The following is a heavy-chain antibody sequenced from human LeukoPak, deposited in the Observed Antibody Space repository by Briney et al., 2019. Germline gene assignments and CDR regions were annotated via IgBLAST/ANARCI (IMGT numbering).Heavy chain of an antibody. CDR3: ARDKEDYYGHKKGFDP. CDR1: GYTFTSYA. Sequence: GASVKVSCKASGYTFTSYAMHWVRQAPGQRLEWMGWINAGNGNTKYSQKFQGRVTVTRDTSASTAYMELSSLRSEDTAVYYCARDKEDYYGHKKGFDPWGQGTLVTVSS. V-gene: IGHV1-3*01. D-gene: IGHD3-10*01. J-gene: IGHJ5*02. CDR2: INAGNGNT.